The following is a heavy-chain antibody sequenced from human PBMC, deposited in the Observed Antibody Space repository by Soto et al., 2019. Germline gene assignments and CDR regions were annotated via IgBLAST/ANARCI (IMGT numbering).Heavy chain of an antibody. CDR1: GFTFSDYY. CDR3: ARDSGGERDFDY. CDR2: ISGTSTYT. D-gene: IGHD2-15*01. J-gene: IGHJ4*02. Sequence: GGSLRLSCAASGFTFSDYYMNWIRQAPGKGLEWVSYISGTSTYTNYADSVKGRFTISRDNVQKSLYLQMNSLRVEDTAVYYCARDSGGERDFDYWGPGTLVTVPQ. V-gene: IGHV3-11*06.